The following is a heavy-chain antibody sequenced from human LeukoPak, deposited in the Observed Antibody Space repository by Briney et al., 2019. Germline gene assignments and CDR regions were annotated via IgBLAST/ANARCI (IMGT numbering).Heavy chain of an antibody. CDR2: ITWDGGST. J-gene: IGHJ4*02. CDR1: GFTFDDYT. CDR3: ANLMATIDY. D-gene: IGHD5-24*01. V-gene: IGHV3-43*01. Sequence: GGSLRLSCAASGFTFDDYTMHWVRQAPGKGLEWVSLITWDGGSTYYADSVKGRFTISRDNSKNTLYLQMNSLRAEDTAVYYCANLMATIDYWGQGTLVTVSS.